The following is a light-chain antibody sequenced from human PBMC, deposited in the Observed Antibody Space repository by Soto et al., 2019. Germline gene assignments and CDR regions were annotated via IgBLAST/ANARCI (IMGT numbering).Light chain of an antibody. Sequence: EVVLTQSPVTLSLSPGERATLSCRASQSFRGLLAWYQQKPGQAPRLLIYVAYNRATGIPPRFSGSVSGTDFTLTISSLEPEDSAVYYCQQRHIWPITFGQGTRLEIK. V-gene: IGKV3-11*01. CDR2: VAY. CDR3: QQRHIWPIT. CDR1: QSFRGL. J-gene: IGKJ5*01.